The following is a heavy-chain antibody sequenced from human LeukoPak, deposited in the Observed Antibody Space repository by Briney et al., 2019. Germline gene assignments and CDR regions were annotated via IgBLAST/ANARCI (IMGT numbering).Heavy chain of an antibody. V-gene: IGHV4-39*02. J-gene: IGHJ4*02. Sequence: SETLSLTCTVSGASITGGIYYWGWIRQPPGKGLEWIVTVYYDGRASYNPSLKSRLATSIDTSKNQFSLKLSSVTAADTAVYYCARETEVPGGRSWDFWGQGTLVTVSS. CDR3: ARETEVPGGRSWDF. D-gene: IGHD6-19*01. CDR1: GASITGGIYY. CDR2: VYYDGRA.